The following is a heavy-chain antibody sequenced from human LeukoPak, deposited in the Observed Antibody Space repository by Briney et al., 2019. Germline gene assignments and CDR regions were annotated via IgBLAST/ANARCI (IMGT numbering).Heavy chain of an antibody. CDR1: GFILADYS. V-gene: IGHV3-49*04. CDR2: GYGATR. Sequence: GRSLRLSCTASGFILADYSMSGVRQAPGKGLEWVGFGYGATREYAAAVKGRFIISRDDSKRIAYLQMNSLKTEDTAVYYCISWISRGGLKAWGQGTMVTVSS. D-gene: IGHD2-2*03. J-gene: IGHJ3*01. CDR3: ISWISRGGLKA.